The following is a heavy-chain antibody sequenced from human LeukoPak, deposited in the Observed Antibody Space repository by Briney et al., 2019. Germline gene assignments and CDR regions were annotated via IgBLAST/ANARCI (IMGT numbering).Heavy chain of an antibody. D-gene: IGHD3-22*01. CDR1: GFTFSSYW. J-gene: IGHJ4*02. Sequence: GGSLRLSCAASGFTFSSYWMSWVRQAPGKGLEWVANIKQDGSEKYYVDSVKGRFTISRDNAKNSLYLQMNSLRAEDTAVYYCAREGFQYRGYQVGYWGQGTLVTVSS. CDR3: AREGFQYRGYQVGY. V-gene: IGHV3-7*01. CDR2: IKQDGSEK.